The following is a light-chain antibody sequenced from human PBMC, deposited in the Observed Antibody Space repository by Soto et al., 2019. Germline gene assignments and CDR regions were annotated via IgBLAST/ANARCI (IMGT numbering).Light chain of an antibody. J-gene: IGKJ4*01. CDR2: DAS. CDR1: QSVSSY. Sequence: EIVLTQSPATLSLSPGERATLSCWASQSVSSYLAWYQHKPGQAPRLLIYDASNRATGIPARFSGSGSGTDFTLTISSLEPEDFAVYYCQQRSKWPITFGGGTKVDIK. CDR3: QQRSKWPIT. V-gene: IGKV3-11*01.